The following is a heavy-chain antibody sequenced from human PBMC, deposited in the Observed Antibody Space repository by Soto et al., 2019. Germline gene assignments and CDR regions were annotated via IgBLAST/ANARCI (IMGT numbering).Heavy chain of an antibody. V-gene: IGHV4-30-2*01. CDR2: IYHSGGT. CDR1: GGSISSGGYS. J-gene: IGHJ3*02. D-gene: IGHD3-22*01. Sequence: SETLSLTCAVSGGSISSGGYSWSWIRQPPGKGPEWIGYIYHSGGTYYNLSLKSRVTISVDRSKNQFSLKLSSVTAADTAVYYCARGAPMMVGGGAFDIWGQGTMVTVSS. CDR3: ARGAPMMVGGGAFDI.